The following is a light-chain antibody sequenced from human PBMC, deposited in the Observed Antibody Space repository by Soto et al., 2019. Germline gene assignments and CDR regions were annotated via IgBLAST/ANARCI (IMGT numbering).Light chain of an antibody. CDR3: SSYTSSSTLV. J-gene: IGLJ2*01. CDR2: EVS. V-gene: IGLV2-14*01. Sequence: QSALTQPASVSGSPGQSITISCTGTSSDAGGYNYVSWYQQHPGKAPKVVIYEVSNRPSWISNRFSGSKSGNTASLTISGLQAEDEADYYCSSYTSSSTLVFGGGTKLTVL. CDR1: SSDAGGYNY.